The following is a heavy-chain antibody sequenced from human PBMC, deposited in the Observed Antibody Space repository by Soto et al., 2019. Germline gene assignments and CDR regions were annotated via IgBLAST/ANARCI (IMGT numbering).Heavy chain of an antibody. CDR1: GFTFSSYD. V-gene: IGHV3-13*04. J-gene: IGHJ4*01. CDR2: IGTAGDT. CDR3: ARGVTMVRGVIIDYFDY. Sequence: VQLVESGGGLVQPGGSLRLSCAASGFTFSSYDMHWVRQATGKGLEWVSVIGTAGDTYYPGSVKGRFTISRENAKNSVYLQMNSLGAGNTAVYYCARGVTMVRGVIIDYFDYWGHGTLVTVSS. D-gene: IGHD3-10*01.